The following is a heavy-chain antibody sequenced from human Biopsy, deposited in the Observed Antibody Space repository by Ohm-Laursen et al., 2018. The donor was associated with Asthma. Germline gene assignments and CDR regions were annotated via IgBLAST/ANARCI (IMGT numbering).Heavy chain of an antibody. CDR3: ARTFHFWSPYHAEHYQL. Sequence: SLRLSCAAPGFAFNNSSMTWVRQVPGKGLEWVANIKHDGTEKNHVDSLKGRFTISRDNAKNSLYLQMNSLRAEDTAVYYCARTFHFWSPYHAEHYQLWGQGTLVTVPS. D-gene: IGHD3-3*02. CDR2: IKHDGTEK. V-gene: IGHV3-7*01. CDR1: GFAFNNSS. J-gene: IGHJ1*01.